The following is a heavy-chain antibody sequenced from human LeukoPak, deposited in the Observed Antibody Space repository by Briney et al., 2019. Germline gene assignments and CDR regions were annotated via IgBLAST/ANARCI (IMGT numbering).Heavy chain of an antibody. J-gene: IGHJ3*02. CDR3: ARVRSRRAFDI. Sequence: GESLKISCKGSGYSFTSYWIGWLRQMPGRGLQWMRIIYPVDSDTRYSPSFQGQVTITADKSITTVYLQWSSLKASDTAMYYCARVRSRRAFDIWGQGTMVTVSS. CDR2: IYPVDSDT. D-gene: IGHD1-26*01. V-gene: IGHV5-51*01. CDR1: GYSFTSYW.